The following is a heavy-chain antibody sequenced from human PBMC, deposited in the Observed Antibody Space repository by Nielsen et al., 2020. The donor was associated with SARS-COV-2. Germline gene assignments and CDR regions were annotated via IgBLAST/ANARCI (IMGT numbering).Heavy chain of an antibody. CDR3: AKDLQDGYNSADIDY. CDR2: ILYDGSNK. V-gene: IGHV3-33*05. J-gene: IGHJ4*02. D-gene: IGHD5-24*01. CDR1: GFTFSNNA. Sequence: GGSLRLSCAASGFTFSNNAMNWVRQAPGKGLEWVALILYDGSNKYYTDSVKGRFTISRDNSKNTLYLQMNSLRAEDTAVYYCAKDLQDGYNSADIDYWGQGTLVTVSS.